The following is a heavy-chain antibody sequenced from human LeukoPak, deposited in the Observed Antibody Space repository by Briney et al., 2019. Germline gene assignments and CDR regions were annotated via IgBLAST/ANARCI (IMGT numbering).Heavy chain of an antibody. V-gene: IGHV3-9*01. CDR1: GFTFDDFC. D-gene: IGHD3-16*01. CDR3: AKALGQD. CDR2: ITWNGAFI. J-gene: IGHJ4*02. Sequence: GGSLRLSCAASGFTFDDFCMHWVRQAPGKGLEWVSGITWNGAFIGYADSVQGRFTISRDNAKNSLYLEMRSLRTEDTALYYCAKALGQDWGQGTLVTVSS.